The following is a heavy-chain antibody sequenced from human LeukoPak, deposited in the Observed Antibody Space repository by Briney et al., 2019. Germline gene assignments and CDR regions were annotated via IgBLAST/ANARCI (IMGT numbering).Heavy chain of an antibody. J-gene: IGHJ4*02. V-gene: IGHV4-31*03. CDR2: IYYSGST. D-gene: IGHD3-16*01. Sequence: SQTLSLTCTVSGGSISSGGYYWSWIRQHPGKGLEWIGYIYYSGSTYYNPSLKSRVTISVDTSKNQFSLKLSSVTAADTAAYYCARGVSGSYVFDSWGQGTLVTVSS. CDR1: GGSISSGGYY. CDR3: ARGVSGSYVFDS.